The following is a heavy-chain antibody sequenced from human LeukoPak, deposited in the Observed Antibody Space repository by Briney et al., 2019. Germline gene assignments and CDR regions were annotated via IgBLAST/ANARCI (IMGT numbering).Heavy chain of an antibody. V-gene: IGHV3-48*03. CDR3: ARTPVKIGVVVAAHPFDY. Sequence: GGSLRLSCAASGFTFSSYEMNWVRQAPGKGLEWVSYISSSGSTIYYADSVKDRFTISRDNAKNSLYLQMNSLRAEDTAVYYCARTPVKIGVVVAAHPFDYWGQGTLVTVSS. CDR1: GFTFSSYE. CDR2: ISSSGSTI. J-gene: IGHJ4*02. D-gene: IGHD2-15*01.